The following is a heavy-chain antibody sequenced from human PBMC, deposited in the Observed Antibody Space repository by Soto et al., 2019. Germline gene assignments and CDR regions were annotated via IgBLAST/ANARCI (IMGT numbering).Heavy chain of an antibody. D-gene: IGHD1-26*01. Sequence: QVQLQESGPGLVEPSQTLSLTCTVSGGSISSGDYDWSRIRQPPGKDLEWIGHIYNSGNTYSNPSLKSRVTISVDTSKNQFSLKLSLVTAADTAVYYCARGPSGDKVDYWGQGTLVTVSS. CDR1: GGSISSGDYD. CDR3: ARGPSGDKVDY. J-gene: IGHJ4*02. V-gene: IGHV4-30-4*01. CDR2: IYNSGNT.